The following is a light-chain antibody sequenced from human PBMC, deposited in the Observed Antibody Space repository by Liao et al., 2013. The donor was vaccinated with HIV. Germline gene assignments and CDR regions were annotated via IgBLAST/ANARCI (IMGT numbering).Light chain of an antibody. J-gene: IGLJ2*01. CDR2: YDS. CDR1: NIGNKS. CDR3: QVWDSSSDHR. V-gene: IGLV3-21*04. Sequence: SYELTQPPSVSVAPGKTASITCGGNNIGNKSVHWYQQKPGQAPVLVIYYDSDRPSGIPERFSGSNSGNTATLTISRVEAGDEADYYCQVWDSSSDHRFGGGTKLTVL.